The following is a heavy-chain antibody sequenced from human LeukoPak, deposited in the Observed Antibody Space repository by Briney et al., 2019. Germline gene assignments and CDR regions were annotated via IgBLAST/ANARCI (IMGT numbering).Heavy chain of an antibody. CDR3: ARDPYSGGYGDYYYYYMDV. CDR1: GFTFSSYE. V-gene: IGHV3-48*03. J-gene: IGHJ6*03. D-gene: IGHD1-26*01. Sequence: GGSLRLSCAASGFTFSSYEMNWVRQAPGKGLEWVSYISSSGSTIYYADSVKGRFTISRDNAKNSLYLQINSLRAEDTAVYYCARDPYSGGYGDYYYYYMDVWGKGTTVTISS. CDR2: ISSSGSTI.